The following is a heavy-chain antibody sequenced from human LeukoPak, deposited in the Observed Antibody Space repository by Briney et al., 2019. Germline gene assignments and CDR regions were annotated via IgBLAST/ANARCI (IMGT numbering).Heavy chain of an antibody. V-gene: IGHV3-48*01. J-gene: IGHJ5*02. CDR2: ISGTTGII. CDR1: GFTFGSYS. D-gene: IGHD2-21*02. Sequence: GGSLRPSCAASGFTFGSYSMNWVRQAPGKGLEWLSYISGTTGIIYYADSVKGRFTISRDNAKNSLYLQMNSLRAEDTAVYYCAREVAYCGGDCSGGWFDPWGQGTLVTVSS. CDR3: AREVAYCGGDCSGGWFDP.